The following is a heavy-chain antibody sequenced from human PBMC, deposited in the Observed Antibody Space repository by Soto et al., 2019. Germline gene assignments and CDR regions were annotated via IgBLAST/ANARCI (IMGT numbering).Heavy chain of an antibody. V-gene: IGHV4-59*08. CDR1: GGSISSYY. CDR2: IYYSGST. J-gene: IGHJ6*03. CDR3: ARGYSYTLNYYYYYMDV. Sequence: SETLSLTCTVSGGSISSYYWSWIRQPPGKGLEWIGYIYYSGSTNYNPSLKSRVTISVDTSKNQFSLKLSSVTAADTAVYYCARGYSYTLNYYYYYMDVWGKGTTVTVSS. D-gene: IGHD5-18*01.